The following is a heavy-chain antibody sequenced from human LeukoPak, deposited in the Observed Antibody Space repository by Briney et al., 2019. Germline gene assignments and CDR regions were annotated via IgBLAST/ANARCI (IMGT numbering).Heavy chain of an antibody. J-gene: IGHJ4*02. V-gene: IGHV4-59*01. CDR1: GASISSYY. CDR3: ARGAGWYGY. CDR2: INYSGST. D-gene: IGHD6-19*01. Sequence: SETLSLTCTVSGASISSYYRSWLRQPPGKGLEWIAYINYSGSTNYNPSLKSRVTISVDTSKNQFSLKLTSVSAADTAVYYCARGAGWYGYWGQGTLVTVSS.